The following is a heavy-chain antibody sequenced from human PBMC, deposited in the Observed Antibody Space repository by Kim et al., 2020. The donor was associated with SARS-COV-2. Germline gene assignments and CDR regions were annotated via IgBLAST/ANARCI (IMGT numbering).Heavy chain of an antibody. CDR3: AKEVGLSSGSYWYYYYGMDV. CDR2: IWYDGSNK. CDR1: GFTFSSYG. D-gene: IGHD1-26*01. V-gene: IGHV3-33*06. J-gene: IGHJ6*02. Sequence: GGSLRLSCAASGFTFSSYGMHWVRQAPGKGLEWVAVIWYDGSNKYYADSVKGRFTISRDNSKNTLYLQMNSLRAEDTAVYYCAKEVGLSSGSYWYYYYGMDVWGQGTTVTVSS.